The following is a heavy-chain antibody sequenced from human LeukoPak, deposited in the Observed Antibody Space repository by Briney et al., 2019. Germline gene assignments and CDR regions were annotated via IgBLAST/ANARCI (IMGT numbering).Heavy chain of an antibody. J-gene: IGHJ4*02. CDR2: IYSSGST. Sequence: SETLSLTCSVSGASINRNNHYWGWIRQPPGKGLEWIGTIYSSGSTYYNPSLKSQVTISMDTSKNQFSLTLISVTAADTAVYYCAKDVRAAAGPPFDYWGQGTLVTVSS. CDR3: AKDVRAAAGPPFDY. V-gene: IGHV4-39*07. D-gene: IGHD6-13*01. CDR1: GASINRNNHY.